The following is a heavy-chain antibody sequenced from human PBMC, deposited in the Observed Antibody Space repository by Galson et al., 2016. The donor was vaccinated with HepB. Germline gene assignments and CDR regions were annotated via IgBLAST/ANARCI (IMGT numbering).Heavy chain of an antibody. CDR1: GFIFSNYD. V-gene: IGHV3-30-3*01. CDR2: ISYDGSNK. CDR3: ARVRRQYSSDWQHFDY. D-gene: IGHD6-25*01. Sequence: SLRLSCAASGFIFSNYDIHWARQAPGKGLEWVAVISYDGSNKYYADSVKGRFTISRDNSKNTQYLEMNSLRAEDTAVYYCARVRRQYSSDWQHFDYWGQGTLVTVSS. J-gene: IGHJ4*02.